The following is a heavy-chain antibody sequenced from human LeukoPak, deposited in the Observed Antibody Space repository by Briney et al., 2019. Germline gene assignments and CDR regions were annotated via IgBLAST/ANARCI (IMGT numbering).Heavy chain of an antibody. Sequence: GGSLRLSCAASGFTVSSNYMSWVRQAPGKGLEWVSVIYSGGSTYYADSVKGRFTISRHNSENTLYLQMNSLRAEDTAVYYCARDSGYRYYFDYWGQGTLVTVSS. D-gene: IGHD3-22*01. CDR2: IYSGGST. V-gene: IGHV3-53*04. CDR1: GFTVSSNY. J-gene: IGHJ4*02. CDR3: ARDSGYRYYFDY.